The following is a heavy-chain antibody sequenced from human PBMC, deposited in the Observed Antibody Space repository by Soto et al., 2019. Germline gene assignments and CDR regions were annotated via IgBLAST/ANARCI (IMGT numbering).Heavy chain of an antibody. D-gene: IGHD2-8*01. Sequence: QVQLQESGPGLVKPSQTLSLTCTVSGGSISSGGYYWSWIRQHPGKGLEWIGYIYYSGSTYYNPSLKGRVTISVDTSKNHSSPKLSSVTAADTAVYYCARKGEWGFDPWGQGTLVTVSS. J-gene: IGHJ5*02. CDR1: GGSISSGGYY. CDR3: ARKGEWGFDP. CDR2: IYYSGST. V-gene: IGHV4-31*03.